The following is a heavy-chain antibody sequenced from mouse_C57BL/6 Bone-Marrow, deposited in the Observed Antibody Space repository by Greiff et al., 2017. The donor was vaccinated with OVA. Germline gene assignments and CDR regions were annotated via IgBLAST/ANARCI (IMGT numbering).Heavy chain of an antibody. CDR1: GYTFTSYW. D-gene: IGHD2-5*01. Sequence: VQLQQSGAELVKPGASVKMSCTASGYTFTSYWITWVKQRPGQGLEWIGDIYPGSGSTNYNEKFKSKATLTVDTSSSTAYMQLSSLTSEDSAVYYCARLYYSNYLYYFDYWGQGTTLTVSS. J-gene: IGHJ2*01. CDR2: IYPGSGST. CDR3: ARLYYSNYLYYFDY. V-gene: IGHV1-55*01.